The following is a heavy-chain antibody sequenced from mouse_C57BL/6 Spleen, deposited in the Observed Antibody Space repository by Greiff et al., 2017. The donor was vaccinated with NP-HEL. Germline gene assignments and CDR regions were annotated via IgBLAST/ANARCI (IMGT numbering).Heavy chain of an antibody. D-gene: IGHD2-12*01. CDR3: TTRYRGDGGY. J-gene: IGHJ2*01. Sequence: EVQLQQSGAELVRPGASVKLSCTASGFNIKDDYMHWVKQRPEQGLEWIGWIDPENGDTEYASKFQGKATITADTSSNTAYLQLSSLTSEDTAVYYCTTRYRGDGGYWGQGTTLTVSS. CDR1: GFNIKDDY. CDR2: IDPENGDT. V-gene: IGHV14-4*01.